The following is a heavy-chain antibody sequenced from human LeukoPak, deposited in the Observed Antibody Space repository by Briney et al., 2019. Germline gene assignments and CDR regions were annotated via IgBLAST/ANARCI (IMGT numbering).Heavy chain of an antibody. J-gene: IGHJ4*02. Sequence: ASVKVSCKVSGYTLTELSMHWVRQAPGKGLEWMGGFDPEDGETIYAQKFQGRVTMTEDTSTDTAYMELSSLRSEDTAVYYCAGSYYNRRYFDYWGQGTLVTVSS. V-gene: IGHV1-24*01. CDR3: AGSYYNRRYFDY. CDR2: FDPEDGET. CDR1: GYTLTELS. D-gene: IGHD3-10*01.